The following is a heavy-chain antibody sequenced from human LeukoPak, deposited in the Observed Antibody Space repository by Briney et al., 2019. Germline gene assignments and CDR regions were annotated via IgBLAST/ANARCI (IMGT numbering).Heavy chain of an antibody. J-gene: IGHJ2*01. CDR2: IYYSGST. CDR3: ARGFDSAVVPAGGHFDL. CDR1: GGSISSGGYY. V-gene: IGHV4-31*03. Sequence: SQTLSLTCTVSGGSISSGGYYWSWIRQHPGKGLEWIGCIYYSGSTNYNPSLKSRVTISVDTSKNQFSLKLSSVTAADTAVYYCARGFDSAVVPAGGHFDLWGRGTLVTVSS. D-gene: IGHD2-15*01.